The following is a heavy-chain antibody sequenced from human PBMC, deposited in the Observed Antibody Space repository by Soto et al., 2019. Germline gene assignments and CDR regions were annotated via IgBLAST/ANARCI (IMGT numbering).Heavy chain of an antibody. CDR3: ARDSPQDIAARRGNYYYGMDV. V-gene: IGHV4-4*07. CDR2: IYTSGST. J-gene: IGHJ6*02. CDR1: GGSISSYY. Sequence: SETLSLTCTVSGGSISSYYWSWIRRPAGKGLEWIGRIYTSGSTNYNPSLKSRVTMSVDTSKNQFSLKLSSVTAADTAVYYCARDSPQDIAARRGNYYYGMDVWGQGTTATVSS. D-gene: IGHD6-6*01.